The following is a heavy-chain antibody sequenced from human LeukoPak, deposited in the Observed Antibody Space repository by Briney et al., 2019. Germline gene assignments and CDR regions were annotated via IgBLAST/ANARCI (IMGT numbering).Heavy chain of an antibody. J-gene: IGHJ3*02. D-gene: IGHD3-10*01. CDR2: ISSSSTI. V-gene: IGHV3-48*01. CDR1: GFTFSSYS. CDR3: ARDSPRAAVRGAFDI. Sequence: GGSLRLSCAASGFTFSSYSMNRVRQAPGKGLEWVSYISSSSTIYYADSVKGRFTISRDNAKNSLYLQMNSLRAEDTAVYYCARDSPRAAVRGAFDIWGQGTMDTVSS.